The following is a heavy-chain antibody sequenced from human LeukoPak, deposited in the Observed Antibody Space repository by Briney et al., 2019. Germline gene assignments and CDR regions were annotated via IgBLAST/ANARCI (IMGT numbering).Heavy chain of an antibody. J-gene: IGHJ4*02. CDR2: INPNSGGT. Sequence: ASVKVSCKASGYTFTGYYMHWVRQAPGQGLEWMGWINPNSGGTNYAQKFQGRVTMTRDTSISTAYMELSRLRSDDTAVYYCARGDPYYDFWSGYYTGLPDYWGQGTLVTVSS. CDR3: ARGDPYYDFWSGYYTGLPDY. V-gene: IGHV1-2*02. CDR1: GYTFTGYY. D-gene: IGHD3-3*01.